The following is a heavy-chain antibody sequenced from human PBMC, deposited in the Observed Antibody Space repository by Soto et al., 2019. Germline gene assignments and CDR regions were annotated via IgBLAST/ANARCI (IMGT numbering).Heavy chain of an antibody. CDR2: ISSSSSYI. Sequence: GGSLRLSCAASGFTFSSYSMNWVRQAPGKGLEWVSSISSSSSYIYYADSVKGRFTISRDNAKNSLYLQMNSLRAEDTAVYYCARGEGVRFLEWLLYHFDYWGQGTLVTVSS. CDR3: ARGEGVRFLEWLLYHFDY. J-gene: IGHJ4*02. V-gene: IGHV3-21*01. CDR1: GFTFSSYS. D-gene: IGHD3-3*01.